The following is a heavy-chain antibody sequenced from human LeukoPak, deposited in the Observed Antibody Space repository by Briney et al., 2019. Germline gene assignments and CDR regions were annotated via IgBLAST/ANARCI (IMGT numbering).Heavy chain of an antibody. CDR3: AKNYYESTGYDY. J-gene: IGHJ4*02. Sequence: GGSLRLSCAAAGFIFNSNAMTWVRQAPGKGLEWVSAISETGGGTYYADSVKGRFTISRDNSRNTLYLQMNSLRAEDTALYYCAKNYYESTGYDYWGQGTLVTVSS. CDR2: ISETGGGT. D-gene: IGHD3-22*01. CDR1: GFIFNSNA. V-gene: IGHV3-23*01.